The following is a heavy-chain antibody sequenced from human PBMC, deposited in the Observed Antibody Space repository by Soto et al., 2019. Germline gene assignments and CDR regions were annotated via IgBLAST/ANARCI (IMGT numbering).Heavy chain of an antibody. CDR1: GGTFSSYA. J-gene: IGHJ4*02. D-gene: IGHD6-6*01. V-gene: IGHV1-69*13. CDR2: IIPIFGTA. CDR3: ETYVRIAARPGYFDY. Sequence: SVKVSCKASGGTFSSYAISWVRQAPGQGLEWMGGIIPIFGTANYAQKFQGRVTITADESTSTAYMELSSLRSEDTAVYYCETYVRIAARPGYFDYWGQGTLVTVSS.